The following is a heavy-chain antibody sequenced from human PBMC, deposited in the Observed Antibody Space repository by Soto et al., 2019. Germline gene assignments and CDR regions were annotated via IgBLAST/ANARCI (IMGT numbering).Heavy chain of an antibody. J-gene: IGHJ5*02. CDR2: ISYTGDT. D-gene: IGHD1-26*01. CDR1: GDSVSSDSYF. V-gene: IGHV4-61*01. CDR3: ARIIVGVTVDL. Sequence: QVQLRESGPGLLRPSETLSLTCTVSGDSVSSDSYFWTWIRQPAGKGLEWIAYISYTGDTNYNPSLKSRVTISVHTSTNQSFLTLTSVTAADTAVYFCARIIVGVTVDLWGQGSLVTVSS.